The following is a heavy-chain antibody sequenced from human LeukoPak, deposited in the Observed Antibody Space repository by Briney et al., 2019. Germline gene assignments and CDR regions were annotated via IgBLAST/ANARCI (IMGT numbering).Heavy chain of an antibody. Sequence: GGSLRLSCAVSGFTFSSYWMHWVRQAPGKGLVWVSVISQDGTTTSYADSVGGRFTVSRDNAKNTLYLQMSSLRVEVTAVYYCVRMAAGPRWGQGTLVTVSS. CDR1: GFTFSSYW. D-gene: IGHD5-24*01. J-gene: IGHJ4*02. V-gene: IGHV3-74*01. CDR2: ISQDGTTT. CDR3: VRMAAGPR.